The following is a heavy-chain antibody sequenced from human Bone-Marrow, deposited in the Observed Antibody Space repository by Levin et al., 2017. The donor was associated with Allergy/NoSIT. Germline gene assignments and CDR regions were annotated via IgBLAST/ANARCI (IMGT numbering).Heavy chain of an antibody. CDR1: GFTFSSYG. V-gene: IGHV3-30*18. Sequence: GGSLRLSCAASGFTFSSYGMHWVRQAPGKGLEWVAVISYDGSNKYYADSVKGRFTISRDNSKNTLYLQMNSLRAEDTAVYYCAKGRHTGVCSGSYWGCGYYYGMDVWGQGTTVTVSS. D-gene: IGHD1-26*01. CDR3: AKGRHTGVCSGSYWGCGYYYGMDV. CDR2: ISYDGSNK. J-gene: IGHJ6*02.